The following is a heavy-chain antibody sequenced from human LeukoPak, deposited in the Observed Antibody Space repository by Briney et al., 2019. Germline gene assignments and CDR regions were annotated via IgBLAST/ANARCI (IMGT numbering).Heavy chain of an antibody. CDR3: ARDYYDSSGYWTMENYHMDV. J-gene: IGHJ6*03. D-gene: IGHD3-22*01. CDR2: ISSSSSYI. Sequence: GGSLRLSCAASGFTFSSYSMNWVRQAPGKGLEWVSSISSSSSYIYYADSVKGRFTISRDNAKNSLYLQMNSLRAEDTAVYYCARDYYDSSGYWTMENYHMDVWGKGTTVTVSS. CDR1: GFTFSSYS. V-gene: IGHV3-21*01.